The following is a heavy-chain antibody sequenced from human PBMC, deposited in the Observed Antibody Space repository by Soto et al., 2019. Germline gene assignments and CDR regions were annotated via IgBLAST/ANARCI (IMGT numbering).Heavy chain of an antibody. V-gene: IGHV4-39*01. CDR1: GGSISSNDYY. D-gene: IGHD1-26*01. CDR3: ARHRGGASSPRYFDY. Sequence: QLQLQESGPGLVKPSETLSLTCTVSGGSISSNDYYWDWIRQSPGKGLEWIGSIYYSGTTYYNPSLKSRASRSVDTSRNQFSLKLSSVTAADTAVYFCARHRGGASSPRYFDYWGQGTQVTVSS. J-gene: IGHJ4*02. CDR2: IYYSGTT.